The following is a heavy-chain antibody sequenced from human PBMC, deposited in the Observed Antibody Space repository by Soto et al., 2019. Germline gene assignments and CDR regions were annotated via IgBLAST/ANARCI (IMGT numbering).Heavy chain of an antibody. V-gene: IGHV4-31*03. D-gene: IGHD3-22*01. CDR2: ISYSGNT. Sequence: PSETLSLTCTVSGVSIISGGYCWIWMRQHPGKGLELIGYISYSGNTYYNPSLKSRVIISVDTSQNQFSLKLSSVTAADTAVYYCARQRGGGYYRNYFVYWGQGTLVTVSS. J-gene: IGHJ4*02. CDR1: GVSIISGGYC. CDR3: ARQRGGGYYRNYFVY.